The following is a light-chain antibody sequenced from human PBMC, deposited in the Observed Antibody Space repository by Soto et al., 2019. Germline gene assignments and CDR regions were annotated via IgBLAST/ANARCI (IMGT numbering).Light chain of an antibody. J-gene: IGKJ2*01. Sequence: EMVLTQSPGTLSLSPGERAALSCSASQSISSSFLAWYQHKPGQAPRLLIHGASSRATGIPDRFSGSGSGTDFTLTISRLDPEDFAVYYCQLYGASLVTFGQGTKVDIK. CDR2: GAS. CDR3: QLYGASLVT. V-gene: IGKV3-20*01. CDR1: QSISSSF.